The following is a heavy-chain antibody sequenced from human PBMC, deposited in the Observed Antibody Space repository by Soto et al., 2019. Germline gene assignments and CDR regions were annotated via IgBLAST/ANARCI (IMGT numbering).Heavy chain of an antibody. J-gene: IGHJ5*02. CDR3: ARDPEYSSISHLQNRNWFDP. CDR2: IIPILGIA. Sequence: QVQLVQSGAEVKKPGSSVKVSCKASGGTFSSYTISWVRQAPGQGLEWMGRIIPILGIANYAQKFQGRVTITADKYTSTAYMELSSMRSEDTAVYYCARDPEYSSISHLQNRNWFDPWGQGTLVTVSS. CDR1: GGTFSSYT. D-gene: IGHD6-6*01. V-gene: IGHV1-69*08.